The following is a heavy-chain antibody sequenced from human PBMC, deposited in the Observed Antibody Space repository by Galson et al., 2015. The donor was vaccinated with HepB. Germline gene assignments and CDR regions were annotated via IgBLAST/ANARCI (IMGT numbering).Heavy chain of an antibody. Sequence: SLRLSCAGSGFNFSDYYMSWIRQAPGKGLEWVSYISGSSSSTKYAGSMKGRFSISRDNAKSSLYLQMNSLRAEDTAVYSCVRDSGYCRSINCRGDAFDIWGQGTMVTVSS. J-gene: IGHJ3*02. V-gene: IGHV3-11*05. D-gene: IGHD2-2*01. CDR1: GFNFSDYY. CDR2: ISGSSSST. CDR3: VRDSGYCRSINCRGDAFDI.